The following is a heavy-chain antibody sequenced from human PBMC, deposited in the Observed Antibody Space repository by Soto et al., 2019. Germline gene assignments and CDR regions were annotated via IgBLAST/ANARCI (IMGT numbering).Heavy chain of an antibody. J-gene: IGHJ4*02. CDR3: ARDCVPEAGEDY. CDR2: IWYDGSNK. Sequence: QVQLVESGGGVVQPGRSLRLSCAASGFTFSTYGMHWVRQAPGKGLEWVAVIWYDGSNKYYADSVKGRFTISRDNSKNTLYLQMNSLRAEDTAVYYCARDCVPEAGEDYWGQGTLVTVSS. D-gene: IGHD3-10*01. V-gene: IGHV3-33*01. CDR1: GFTFSTYG.